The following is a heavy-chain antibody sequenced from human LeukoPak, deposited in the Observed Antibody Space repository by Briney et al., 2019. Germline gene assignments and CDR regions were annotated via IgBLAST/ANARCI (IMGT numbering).Heavy chain of an antibody. Sequence: GGPLRLSCAASGFIFSSYSMNWVRQAPGKGLEWVSYIRRNGSPTHYADSVKGRFTTSRDNDKNSVYLQMTSLRVEDTAVYYCVRDPEALDYWGQGTLVTVSS. CDR1: GFIFSSYS. CDR3: VRDPEALDY. CDR2: IRRNGSPT. J-gene: IGHJ4*02. V-gene: IGHV3-48*04.